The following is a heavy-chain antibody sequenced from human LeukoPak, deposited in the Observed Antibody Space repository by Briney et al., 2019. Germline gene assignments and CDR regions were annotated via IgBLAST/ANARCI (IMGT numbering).Heavy chain of an antibody. CDR1: GFTFSSYA. D-gene: IGHD3-3*01. Sequence: GGSLRLSCAASGFTFSSYAMHWVRQAPGKGLEWVAVISYDGSNKYYADSVKGRFTISRDNARNSLYLQMNSLRAEDTAVYYCARVDLEWLLVSWGQGTLVTVSS. J-gene: IGHJ5*02. CDR2: ISYDGSNK. CDR3: ARVDLEWLLVS. V-gene: IGHV3-30*04.